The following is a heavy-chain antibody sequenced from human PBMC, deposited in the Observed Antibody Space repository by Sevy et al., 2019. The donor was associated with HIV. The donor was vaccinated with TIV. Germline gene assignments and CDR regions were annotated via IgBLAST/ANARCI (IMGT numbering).Heavy chain of an antibody. CDR1: GYTLTKLP. CDR2: FDPEDGQT. J-gene: IGHJ6*02. D-gene: IGHD3-3*01. Sequence: ASVKVSCKVSGYTLTKLPMHWVRQSPGKGLEWMGGFDPEDGQTIYAQKFQGRVTMTEETSTDTAYMQLSSLRSEDTAVYYCATLDFWSDYPLYGMDHWGQGTTVTVSS. CDR3: ATLDFWSDYPLYGMDH. V-gene: IGHV1-24*01.